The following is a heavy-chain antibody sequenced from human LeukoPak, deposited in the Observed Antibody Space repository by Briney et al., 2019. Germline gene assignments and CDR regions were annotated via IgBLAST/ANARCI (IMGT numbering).Heavy chain of an antibody. V-gene: IGHV4-4*07. CDR2: IYTSGST. Sequence: NPSETLSLTCTVSGGSISSYYWSWIRQPAGKGLEWIGRIYTSGSTNYNPSLKSRVTISVDTSKNQFSLKLSSVTAADTAVYYCARSQDRRITIFGVVTNWFDPWGQGTLVTVSS. D-gene: IGHD3-3*01. CDR1: GGSISSYY. CDR3: ARSQDRRITIFGVVTNWFDP. J-gene: IGHJ5*02.